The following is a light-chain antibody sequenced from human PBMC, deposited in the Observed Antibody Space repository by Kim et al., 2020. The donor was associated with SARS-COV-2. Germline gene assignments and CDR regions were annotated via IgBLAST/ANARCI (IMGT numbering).Light chain of an antibody. J-gene: IGKJ2*03. Sequence: LSPGERATLSCRANQRISSNYVALYQHKPGQSPRLLIHDASNRATGIPDRFSGSGSGTDFTLTISRLEPEDFAVYYCHQYIRSPYSFGQGTKLEI. CDR2: DAS. CDR1: QRISSNY. CDR3: HQYIRSPYS. V-gene: IGKV3-20*01.